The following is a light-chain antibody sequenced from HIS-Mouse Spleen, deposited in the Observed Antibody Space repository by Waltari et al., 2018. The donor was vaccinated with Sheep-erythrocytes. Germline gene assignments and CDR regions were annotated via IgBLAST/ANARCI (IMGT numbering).Light chain of an antibody. CDR2: EGS. V-gene: IGLV2-14*02. J-gene: IGLJ3*02. CDR1: SSDVGSYNL. CDR3: SSYAGSNNWV. Sequence: QSALTQPASVSGSPGQSITISCTGSSSDVGSYNLLSWYQQHPGKAPKLMIYEGSKRPSGVPDRFSGSKSGNTASLTVSGLQAEDEADYYCSSYAGSNNWVFGGGTKLTVL.